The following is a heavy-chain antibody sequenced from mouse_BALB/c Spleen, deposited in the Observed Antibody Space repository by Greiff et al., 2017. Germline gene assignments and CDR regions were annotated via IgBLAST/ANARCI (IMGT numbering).Heavy chain of an antibody. Sequence: EVMLVESGGGLVKPGGSLKLSCAASGFAFSSYDMSWVRQTPEKRLEWVAYISSGGGSTYYPDTVKGRFTISRDNAKNTLYLQMSSLKSEDTAMYYCAREGTGTFDDWGQGTTLTVAS. CDR1: GFAFSSYD. CDR3: AREGTGTFDD. J-gene: IGHJ2*01. CDR2: ISSGGGST. D-gene: IGHD4-1*01. V-gene: IGHV5-12-1*01.